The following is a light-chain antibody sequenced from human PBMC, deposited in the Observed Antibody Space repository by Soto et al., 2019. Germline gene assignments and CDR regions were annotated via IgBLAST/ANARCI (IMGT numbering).Light chain of an antibody. J-gene: IGKJ1*01. Sequence: EIVLTQSPGTLSLSPGDSATLSCGAIQSVSSSYLAWYQQKPGLAPRLLIYGASTRATGLPARFSGSGSGTEFTLTISSLQSEDFAVYYCQQYNDWPPWTFGQGTKVDIK. V-gene: IGKV3-15*01. CDR1: QSVSSSY. CDR3: QQYNDWPPWT. CDR2: GAS.